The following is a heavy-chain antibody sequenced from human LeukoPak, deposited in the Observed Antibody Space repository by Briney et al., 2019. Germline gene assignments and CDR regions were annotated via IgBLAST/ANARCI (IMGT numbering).Heavy chain of an antibody. CDR3: ARVFSGSYSFDY. Sequence: SETLSLTCTVSGGSISSGGYYWSWIRQRPGKGLEWIGYIYYSGSTYYNPSLKSRVTMSVDTSKNQFSLKLSSVTAADTAVYYCARVFSGSYSFDYWGQGTLVTVSS. J-gene: IGHJ4*02. D-gene: IGHD1-26*01. CDR1: GGSISSGGYY. CDR2: IYYSGST. V-gene: IGHV4-31*03.